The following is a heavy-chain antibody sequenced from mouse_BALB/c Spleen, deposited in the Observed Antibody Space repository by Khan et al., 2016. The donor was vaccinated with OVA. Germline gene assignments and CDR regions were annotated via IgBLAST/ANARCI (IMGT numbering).Heavy chain of an antibody. D-gene: IGHD4-1*01. CDR2: INSDGSYT. CDR1: GFTFSNYG. J-gene: IGHJ3*01. Sequence: EVELVESGGDLVKPGGSLKLSCAASGFTFSNYGMSWVRPIPDKRLEWVATINSDGSYTYYPDSVKGRFTISRNNAKNTLSLEMISLRSDDTDMYYCASHLTGSVAYWGQGTLVTVFA. V-gene: IGHV5-6*01. CDR3: ASHLTGSVAY.